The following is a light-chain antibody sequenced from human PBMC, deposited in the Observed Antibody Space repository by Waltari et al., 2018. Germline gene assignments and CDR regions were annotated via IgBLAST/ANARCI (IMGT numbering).Light chain of an antibody. J-gene: IGKJ1*01. CDR1: QTVFNNF. CDR3: QQYGISPRT. V-gene: IGKV3-20*01. CDR2: EVS. Sequence: EIVLTQSPGTLSLSPGERATLSCRASQTVFNNFLAWYQQRPGQAPRLVMFEVSSRATGIPHRFSGSGSGTGFTLTITRLEPEDFAVYYCQQYGISPRTFGQGTKVELK.